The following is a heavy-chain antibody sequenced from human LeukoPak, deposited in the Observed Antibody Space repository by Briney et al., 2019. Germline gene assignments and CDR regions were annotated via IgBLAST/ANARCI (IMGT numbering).Heavy chain of an antibody. J-gene: IGHJ4*02. CDR3: ARGGSYWEY. CDR1: GFTFSSYE. Sequence: GGSLRLSCTGSGFTFSSYEMNWVRQAPGKGLEWVSYISSSGSTIYYADSVKGRFTISRDNAKNSLYLQMNSLRAEDTAVYYCARGGSYWEYWGQGTLVTVSS. CDR2: ISSSGSTI. V-gene: IGHV3-48*03. D-gene: IGHD1-26*01.